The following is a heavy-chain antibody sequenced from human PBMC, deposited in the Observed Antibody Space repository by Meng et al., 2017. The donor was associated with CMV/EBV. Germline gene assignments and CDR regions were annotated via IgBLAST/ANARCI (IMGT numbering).Heavy chain of an antibody. CDR1: GYTFTSYD. J-gene: IGHJ5*02. V-gene: IGHV1-8*03. D-gene: IGHD3-3*01. CDR3: ARGDYDFWSGYYTRIHGWFGP. CDR2: MNPNSGNT. Sequence: ASVKVSCKASGYTFTSYDINWVRQATGQGLEWMGWMNPNSGNTGYAQKFQGRVTITRNTSISTAYMELSSLRSEDTAVYYCARGDYDFWSGYYTRIHGWFGPWGQGTLVTVSS.